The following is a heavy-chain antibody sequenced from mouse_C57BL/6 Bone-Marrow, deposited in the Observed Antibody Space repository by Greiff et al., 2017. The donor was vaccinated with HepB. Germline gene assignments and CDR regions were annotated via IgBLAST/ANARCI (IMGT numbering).Heavy chain of an antibody. CDR2: IWSGGST. V-gene: IGHV2-4*01. CDR1: GFSLTSYG. J-gene: IGHJ4*01. D-gene: IGHD2-4*01. CDR3: AKRGLRRYYAMDY. Sequence: VQGVESGPGLVQPSQSLSITCTVSGFSLTSYGVHWVRQPPGKGLEWLGVIWSGGSTDYNAAFISRLSISKDNSKSQVFFKMNSLQADDTAIYYCAKRGLRRYYAMDYWGQGTSVTVSS.